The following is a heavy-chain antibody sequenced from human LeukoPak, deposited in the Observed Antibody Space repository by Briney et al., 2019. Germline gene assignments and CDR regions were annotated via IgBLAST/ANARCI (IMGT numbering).Heavy chain of an antibody. CDR3: ARGGYFDWLSAGYFDY. J-gene: IGHJ4*02. CDR1: GGSISSYY. D-gene: IGHD3-9*01. V-gene: IGHV4-59*01. Sequence: SETLSLTCTVSGGSISSYYWSWIRQPPGKGLEWIGYIYYSGSTNYNPSLKSRVTISVDTSKNQFSLKLSSVTAADTAVYYCARGGYFDWLSAGYFDYWGQGTLVTVSS. CDR2: IYYSGST.